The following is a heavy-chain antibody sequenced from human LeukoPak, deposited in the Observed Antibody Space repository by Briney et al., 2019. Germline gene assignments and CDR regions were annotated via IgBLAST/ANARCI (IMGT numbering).Heavy chain of an antibody. CDR2: IYSGGST. Sequence: GGSLRLSCAASGFTVSSNYMSWVRRAPGKGLEWVSVIYSGGSTYYADSVKGRFTISRDNSKNTLYLQMNSLRAEDTAVYYCARGYCSSTSCPRGSYYYYMDVWGKGTTVTISS. J-gene: IGHJ6*03. CDR1: GFTVSSNY. CDR3: ARGYCSSTSCPRGSYYYYMDV. V-gene: IGHV3-53*01. D-gene: IGHD2-2*01.